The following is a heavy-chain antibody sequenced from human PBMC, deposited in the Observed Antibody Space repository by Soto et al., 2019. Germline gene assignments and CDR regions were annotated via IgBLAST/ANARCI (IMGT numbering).Heavy chain of an antibody. J-gene: IGHJ6*02. CDR1: GGSISSSSYY. D-gene: IGHD3-10*01. CDR2: IYYSGST. V-gene: IGHV4-39*01. Sequence: PSETLSLTCTVSGGSISSSSYYWGWIRQPPGKGLEGIGIIYYSGSTYYNPSLKSRVTRSVDTSKNRFSLKLSSVTAADKAVYYCARPAADGSGSYGLSYYYGMDVWGQGTTVTVSS. CDR3: ARPAADGSGSYGLSYYYGMDV.